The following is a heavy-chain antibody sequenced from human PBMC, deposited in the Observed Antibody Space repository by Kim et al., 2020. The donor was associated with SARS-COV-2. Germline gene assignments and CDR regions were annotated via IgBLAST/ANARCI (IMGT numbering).Heavy chain of an antibody. J-gene: IGHJ4*02. CDR1: GFTFGDYA. CDR3: TRGRATMIVVVPYYFDY. CDR2: IRSTAYGGTT. Sequence: GGSLRLSCTASGFTFGDYAMSWFRQAPGKGLAWVGFIRSTAYGGTTEYAASVKGRFTISRDDSKSIAYLQMNSLKTEDTAVYYCTRGRATMIVVVPYYFDYWVQGTLVTVSS. V-gene: IGHV3-49*03. D-gene: IGHD3-22*01.